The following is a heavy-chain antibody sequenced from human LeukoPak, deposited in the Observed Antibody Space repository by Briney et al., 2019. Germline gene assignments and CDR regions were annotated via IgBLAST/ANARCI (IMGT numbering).Heavy chain of an antibody. J-gene: IGHJ4*02. CDR1: GGSISTYY. CDR3: ARTTFSRFDY. V-gene: IGHV4-59*01. Sequence: SETLSLTCTVSGGSISTYYWSWIRQPPGKGLEWIGYIFNTGSTNYNPSLQSRATISVDTSKNQFSLKVSSVTAADTAVYYCARTTFSRFDYWGQGSLVTVSS. D-gene: IGHD1-1*01. CDR2: IFNTGST.